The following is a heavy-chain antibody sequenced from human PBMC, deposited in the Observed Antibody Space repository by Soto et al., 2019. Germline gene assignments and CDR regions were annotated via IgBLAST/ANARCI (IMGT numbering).Heavy chain of an antibody. CDR1: GFTFSSYG. CDR2: IWYDGSNK. Sequence: GSPRLSCAASGFTFSSYGMHWVRQAPGKGLEWVADIWYDGSNKYYADSVKGRFTISRDNSKNTLYLQMNSLRAEDTAVYYCAREMGGGWFDPLGQGTLVTVSS. CDR3: AREMGGGWFDP. V-gene: IGHV3-33*01. J-gene: IGHJ5*02. D-gene: IGHD2-15*01.